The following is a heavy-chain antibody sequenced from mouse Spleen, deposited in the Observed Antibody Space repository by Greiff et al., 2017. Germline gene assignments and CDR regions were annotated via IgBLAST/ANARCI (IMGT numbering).Heavy chain of an antibody. V-gene: IGHV1-53*01. CDR2: IYPNKGFT. Sequence: QVQLKQPGTELVKPGASVKLSCKASGYTFTSYWMHWVRQRPGQGLEWIGNIYPNKGFTNYNEKFKSKATLTVDKSSSTAYMQLSSLTSEDSAVYSCARSGLLDGSPYFDYWGQGTTLTVSS. J-gene: IGHJ2*01. CDR3: ARSGLLDGSPYFDY. CDR1: GYTFTSYW. D-gene: IGHD1-1*01.